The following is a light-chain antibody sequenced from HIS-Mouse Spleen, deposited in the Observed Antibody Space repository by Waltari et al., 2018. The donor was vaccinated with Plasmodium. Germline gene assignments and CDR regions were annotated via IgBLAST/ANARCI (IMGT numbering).Light chain of an antibody. Sequence: SYVLTQPPSVSVAPGKTARITCGGNNIGSKSVHWYQQKPGQAPVLVVYDASDRPSGIPERFSGSNSGNTATLTISRVEAGDEADYYCQVWDSSSDVVFGGGTKLTVL. CDR3: QVWDSSSDVV. J-gene: IGLJ2*01. V-gene: IGLV3-21*03. CDR2: DAS. CDR1: NIGSKS.